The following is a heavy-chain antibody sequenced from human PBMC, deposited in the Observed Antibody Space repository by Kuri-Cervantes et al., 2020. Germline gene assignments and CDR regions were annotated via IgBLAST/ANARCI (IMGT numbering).Heavy chain of an antibody. V-gene: IGHV3-23*01. Sequence: GESLKISCAASGFTFSSYALSWVRQAPGKGLGWVSGISGSGGSTYYADSVKGRFTISRDNSKNTLWLQMNSLRAEDTAVYYCARGFEYLPHFYGMDVWGQGTTVTVSS. D-gene: IGHD3-10*01. CDR3: ARGFEYLPHFYGMDV. CDR1: GFTFSSYA. CDR2: ISGSGGST. J-gene: IGHJ6*02.